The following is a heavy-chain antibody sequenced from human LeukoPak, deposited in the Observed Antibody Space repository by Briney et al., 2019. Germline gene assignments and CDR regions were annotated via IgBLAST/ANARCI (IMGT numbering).Heavy chain of an antibody. CDR3: ARGPYYYGSGSYPY. V-gene: IGHV4-34*01. J-gene: IGHJ4*02. CDR2: INHSGST. Sequence: SETLSLTCAVYGGSFSGYYWSWIRQPPGKGLEWIGEINHSGSTNYNPSLKSRVTISVDTSKNQFSLKLSSVTAADTAVYYCARGPYYYGSGSYPYWGQGTLVTVSS. CDR1: GGSFSGYY. D-gene: IGHD3-10*01.